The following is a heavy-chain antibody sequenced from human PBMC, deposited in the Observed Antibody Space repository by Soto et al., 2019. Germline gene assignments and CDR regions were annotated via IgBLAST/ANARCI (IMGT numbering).Heavy chain of an antibody. D-gene: IGHD4-17*01. J-gene: IGHJ4*02. V-gene: IGHV3-7*01. Sequence: EVQLVESGGGLVQPGGSLGLSCAASGFTFSSYWMSWVRQAPGKGLEWVANIKQDGSEKYYVDSVKGRFTISRDNAKNSLYLQMNSLRAEDTAVYYCAREYGDHGLGLDYWGQGTLVTVSS. CDR2: IKQDGSEK. CDR1: GFTFSSYW. CDR3: AREYGDHGLGLDY.